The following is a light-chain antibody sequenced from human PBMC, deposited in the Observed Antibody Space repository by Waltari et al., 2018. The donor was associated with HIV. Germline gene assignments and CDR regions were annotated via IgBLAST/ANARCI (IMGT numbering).Light chain of an antibody. CDR3: QVWDSTSDHLWV. CDR2: DDS. CDR1: NIGTKS. Sequence: SYVLTQSPSVSVAPGQTARITCWGNNIGTKSVHWYRQKPGQAPVLVVYDDSDRPSGIPERFTGSNSGNAATLTSSKVEVGDEADYFCQVWDSTSDHLWVFGGGSRLTVL. J-gene: IGLJ3*02. V-gene: IGLV3-21*02.